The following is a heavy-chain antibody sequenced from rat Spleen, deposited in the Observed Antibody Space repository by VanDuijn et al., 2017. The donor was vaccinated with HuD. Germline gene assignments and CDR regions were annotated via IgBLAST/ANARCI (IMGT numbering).Heavy chain of an antibody. J-gene: IGHJ3*01. CDR2: IWGNGET. V-gene: IGHV2-13*01. CDR1: GFSLTSYN. CDR3: TSPFRWFAY. Sequence: QVQLMESGPGLVQPSETLSLTCTVSGFSLTSYNVHWVRQPPGKGLEWMGVIWGNGETNYTSALKSRLSISRDTSKSQVFLKMNSLQTEDTAIYFCTSPFRWFAYWGQGTLVTVSS.